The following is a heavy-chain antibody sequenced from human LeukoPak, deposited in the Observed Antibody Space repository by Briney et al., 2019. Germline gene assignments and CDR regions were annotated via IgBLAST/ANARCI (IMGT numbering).Heavy chain of an antibody. CDR3: AKDIVVAATRGYYYYGMDV. CDR1: GFTFDDYA. D-gene: IGHD2-15*01. J-gene: IGHJ6*02. CDR2: ISWDGGST. V-gene: IGHV3-43D*03. Sequence: GSLRLSCAASGFTFDDYAMHWVRQAPGKGLEWVSLISWDGGSTYYADSVKGRFAISRDNSKNSLYLQMNSLRAEDTALYYCAKDIVVAATRGYYYYGMDVWGQGTTVTVSS.